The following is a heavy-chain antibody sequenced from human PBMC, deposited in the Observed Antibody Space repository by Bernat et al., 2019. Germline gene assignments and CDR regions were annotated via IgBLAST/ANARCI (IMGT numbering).Heavy chain of an antibody. CDR2: ISGSGGST. CDR3: AKTYSINMVRGTLFKGY. J-gene: IGHJ4*02. V-gene: IGHV3-23*01. CDR1: GFTFNSYG. Sequence: EVPLLESGGGLVQPGGSLRLSCAASGFTFNSYGMIWVRQPPGKGLEWVSAISGSGGSTYYADSVRGRFTISRDNSKNTLYLQMYSLRAEDTAVYYCAKTYSINMVRGTLFKGYWGQGTLVTVST. D-gene: IGHD3-10*01.